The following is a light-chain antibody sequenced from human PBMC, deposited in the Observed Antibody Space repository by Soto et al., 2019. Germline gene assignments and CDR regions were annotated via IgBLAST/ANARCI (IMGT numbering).Light chain of an antibody. V-gene: IGLV2-8*01. J-gene: IGLJ1*01. CDR2: EVT. Sequence: QSALTQPPSASGSPGQSVTISCTGTSTDVGAYNYVSWYQQRPGKAPKLMIFEVTKRPSGVPDRFSCSKSGNTASLTDSGVQADDEADYYCSSYAGSNSFVFGTGTKLTVL. CDR3: SSYAGSNSFV. CDR1: STDVGAYNY.